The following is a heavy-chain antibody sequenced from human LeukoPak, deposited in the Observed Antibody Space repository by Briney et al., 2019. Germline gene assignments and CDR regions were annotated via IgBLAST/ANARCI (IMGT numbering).Heavy chain of an antibody. CDR1: GGSISSSY. D-gene: IGHD5-12*01. V-gene: IGHV4-59*01. Sequence: SETLSLTCTVSGGSISSSYWSWLRQPPGKGLEWIGYIYYSGSTNYNPSLKSRVTISVDTSKNQFSLKVSSVTAADTAVYYCARYVDIVTTSDAFDIWGQGTMVTVSS. CDR3: ARYVDIVTTSDAFDI. CDR2: IYYSGST. J-gene: IGHJ3*02.